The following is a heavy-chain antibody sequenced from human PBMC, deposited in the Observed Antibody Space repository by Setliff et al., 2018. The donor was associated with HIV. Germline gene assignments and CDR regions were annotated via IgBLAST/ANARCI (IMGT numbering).Heavy chain of an antibody. V-gene: IGHV1-69*05. Sequence: SVKVSCKASGGTFSSYAISWVRQAPGQGLEWMGGIIPIFGTANYAQKFQGRVTITTDESTSAAYMELSSLRSEDTAVYYCATTGDSDAFDIWGQGTMVTVSS. CDR3: ATTGDSDAFDI. CDR2: IIPIFGTA. CDR1: GGTFSSYA. D-gene: IGHD4-17*01. J-gene: IGHJ3*02.